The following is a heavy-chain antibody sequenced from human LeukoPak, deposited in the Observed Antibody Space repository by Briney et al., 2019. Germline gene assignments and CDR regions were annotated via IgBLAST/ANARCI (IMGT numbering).Heavy chain of an antibody. CDR1: GFTFSSYG. Sequence: GGSLRLSCAASGFTFSSYGMHWVRQAPGEGLEWVAFIRYDGSNKYYADSVKGRFTISRDNSKNTLYLQMNSLRAGDTAVYYCAKEVTMVRGVIDNWFDPWGQGTLVTVSS. CDR2: IRYDGSNK. J-gene: IGHJ5*02. CDR3: AKEVTMVRGVIDNWFDP. V-gene: IGHV3-30*02. D-gene: IGHD3-10*01.